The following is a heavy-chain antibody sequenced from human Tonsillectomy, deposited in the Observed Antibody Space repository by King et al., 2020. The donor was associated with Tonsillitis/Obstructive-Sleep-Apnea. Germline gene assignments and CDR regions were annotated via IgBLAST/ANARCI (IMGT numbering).Heavy chain of an antibody. Sequence: QLVQSGAEVKKPGASVKVSCKASGYTFTSYYMHWVRQAPGQGLEWMGIINPSGGSTSYAQKFRGRVTMTRDTSTSTVYMELSSLRSEDTAVYYCARGVQTEYCSSTSCYVLDDYWGQGTLVTVSS. J-gene: IGHJ4*02. D-gene: IGHD2-2*01. CDR3: ARGVQTEYCSSTSCYVLDDY. CDR1: GYTFTSYY. V-gene: IGHV1-46*01. CDR2: INPSGGST.